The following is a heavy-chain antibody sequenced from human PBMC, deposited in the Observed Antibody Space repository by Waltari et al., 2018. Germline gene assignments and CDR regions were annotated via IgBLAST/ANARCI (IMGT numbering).Heavy chain of an antibody. J-gene: IGHJ5*02. Sequence: EVQLVESGGGLVQPGGSLRLSCVASGFPFSSYSMFWVRQAPGKGLQWVSYISSTTTTKNYADTVKGRFTISRDNAKNSLYLQMNSLRDEDTAVYYCARESPTRIDPWGQGTLVTVSS. V-gene: IGHV3-48*02. CDR1: GFPFSSYS. CDR2: ISSTTTTK. CDR3: ARESPTRIDP.